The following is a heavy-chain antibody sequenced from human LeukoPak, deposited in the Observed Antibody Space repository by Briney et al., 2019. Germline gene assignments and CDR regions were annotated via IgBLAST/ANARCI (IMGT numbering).Heavy chain of an antibody. Sequence: SETLSLTCAVCGGSFSGYYWSWIRQPPGKGLEWIGEINHSGSTNYNPSLKSRVTISVDTSKNQFSLKLSSVTAADTAVYYCARVWVDAFDIWGQGTMVTVSS. CDR1: GGSFSGYY. CDR2: INHSGST. CDR3: ARVWVDAFDI. V-gene: IGHV4-34*01. J-gene: IGHJ3*02. D-gene: IGHD1-26*01.